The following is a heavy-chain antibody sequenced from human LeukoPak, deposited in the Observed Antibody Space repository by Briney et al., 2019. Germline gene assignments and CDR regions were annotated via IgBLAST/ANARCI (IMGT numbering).Heavy chain of an antibody. CDR2: TYYRSKWYN. D-gene: IGHD2-2*01. CDR3: ARSHIVVVPSRQNYFDY. CDR1: GDSVSSNSAA. Sequence: SQTLSLTCAISGDSVSSNSAAWNWIRQSPSRGLEWLGRTYYRSKWYNDYAVSVKSRITINPDTSKNQFSLKLSSVTAADTAVYYCARSHIVVVPSRQNYFDYWGQGTLVTVSS. V-gene: IGHV6-1*01. J-gene: IGHJ4*02.